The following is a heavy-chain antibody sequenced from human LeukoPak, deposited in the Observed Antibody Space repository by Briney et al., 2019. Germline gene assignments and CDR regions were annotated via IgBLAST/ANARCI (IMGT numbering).Heavy chain of an antibody. CDR2: INPNRGDT. CDR1: GYTFTGYY. J-gene: IGHJ5*02. Sequence: GASVTVSCKASGYTFTGYYMHWVRQAPGQGLEWMGWINPNRGDTNYAQKFQGRVSMTRDTSISTAYMELSRVRSDDTAVYYCARDFVVVVAATRRARNNWFDPWGQGTLVTVSS. D-gene: IGHD2-15*01. CDR3: ARDFVVVVAATRRARNNWFDP. V-gene: IGHV1-2*02.